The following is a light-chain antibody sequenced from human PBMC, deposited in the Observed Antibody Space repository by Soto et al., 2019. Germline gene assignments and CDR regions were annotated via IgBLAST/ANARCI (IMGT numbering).Light chain of an antibody. V-gene: IGKV1-5*03. CDR3: QQYNSYLYS. CDR1: QSVNSR. CDR2: KAS. Sequence: DIQMTQSPSTLSASVGDRATITCRASQSVNSRLAWYRQKPGKAPKLLIYKASSLESGVPSRFSGSGSGTEFTLTISSLQPDDFATYYCQQYNSYLYSFGQGTKVDIK. J-gene: IGKJ2*01.